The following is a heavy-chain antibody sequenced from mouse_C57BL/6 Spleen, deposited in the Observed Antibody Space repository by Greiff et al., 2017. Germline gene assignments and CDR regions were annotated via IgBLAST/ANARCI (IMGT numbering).Heavy chain of an antibody. Sequence: VQLQQSGPVLVKPGASVKMSCKASGYTFTDYYMNWVKQSHGKSLEWIGVINPYNGGTSYNQKFKGKATLTVDKSSSTAYMELNSLTSEDSAVYYCAITTVVAGAMDYWGQGTSVTVSS. CDR1: GYTFTDYY. CDR2: INPYNGGT. CDR3: AITTVVAGAMDY. D-gene: IGHD1-1*01. V-gene: IGHV1-19*01. J-gene: IGHJ4*01.